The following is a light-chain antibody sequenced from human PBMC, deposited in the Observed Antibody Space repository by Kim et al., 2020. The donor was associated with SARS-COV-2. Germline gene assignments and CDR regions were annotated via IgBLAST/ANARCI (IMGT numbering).Light chain of an antibody. Sequence: QAGLTQPPSVSKDLRQTATLTCTGNTNNVGNRGAAWLQQHQGHPPKLLSYRNNNRPSGISERFSASRSGSTASLTITGLQPEDEADYYCSAWDSALSAWVFGVGTKVTVL. CDR2: RNN. V-gene: IGLV10-54*04. CDR3: SAWDSALSAWV. CDR1: TNNVGNRG. J-gene: IGLJ3*02.